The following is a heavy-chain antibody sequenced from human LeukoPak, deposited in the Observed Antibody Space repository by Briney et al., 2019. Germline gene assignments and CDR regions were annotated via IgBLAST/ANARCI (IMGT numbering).Heavy chain of an antibody. Sequence: SETLSLTCTVSGGSISSYYWSWIRQPPGKGLEWIGYIYYSGSTNYNPSLKSRVTISVDTSKDQFSLKLSSVTAADTAVYYCARDLTPYSSFDYWGQGTLVTVSS. CDR1: GGSISSYY. D-gene: IGHD6-13*01. V-gene: IGHV4-59*12. J-gene: IGHJ4*02. CDR2: IYYSGST. CDR3: ARDLTPYSSFDY.